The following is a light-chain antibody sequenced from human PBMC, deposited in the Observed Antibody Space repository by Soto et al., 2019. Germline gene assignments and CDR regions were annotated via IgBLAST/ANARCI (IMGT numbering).Light chain of an antibody. V-gene: IGLV2-23*03. Sequence: QSALTQPASVSGSPGQSITISCTGTSSDVGRYNLVSWYQQHPGKAPTVMIYEGSKRPSGVSNRFSGSKSGNTASLTISGLQAEDEADYYCCSYAGSSTFVFGGGTKLTVL. CDR2: EGS. CDR3: CSYAGSSTFV. J-gene: IGLJ3*02. CDR1: SSDVGRYNL.